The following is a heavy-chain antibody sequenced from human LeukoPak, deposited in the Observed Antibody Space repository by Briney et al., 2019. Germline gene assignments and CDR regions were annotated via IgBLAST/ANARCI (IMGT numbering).Heavy chain of an antibody. V-gene: IGHV3-9*01. CDR1: GFSFDDYA. CDR3: AKDRGYSYGTYWYFDL. CDR2: ISWNSGSI. Sequence: GGSLRLSCAASGFSFDDYAMHWVRQAPGKGLEWVSGISWNSGSIGYADSVKGRFTISRDNAKNSLFLQMNSLRAEDTALYYCAKDRGYSYGTYWYFDLWGRGTLVTVSS. J-gene: IGHJ2*01. D-gene: IGHD5-18*01.